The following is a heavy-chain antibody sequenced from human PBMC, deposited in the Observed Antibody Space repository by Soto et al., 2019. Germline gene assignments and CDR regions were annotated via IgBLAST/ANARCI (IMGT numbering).Heavy chain of an antibody. CDR1: GFTFSSYG. J-gene: IGHJ4*02. CDR2: IWYDGSNK. Sequence: GGSLRLSCAASGFTFSSYGMHWVRQAPGKGLEWVAVIWYDGSNKYYADSVKGRFTISRDNSKNTLYLQMNSLRAEDTAVYYCARDAGYYDISGYYDYCGQGTLVTVYS. D-gene: IGHD3-22*01. V-gene: IGHV3-33*01. CDR3: ARDAGYYDISGYYDY.